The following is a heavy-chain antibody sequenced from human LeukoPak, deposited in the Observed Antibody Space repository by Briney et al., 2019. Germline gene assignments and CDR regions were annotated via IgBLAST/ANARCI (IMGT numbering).Heavy chain of an antibody. CDR1: GVSISSYY. CDR2: IYYSGST. V-gene: IGHV4-59*08. J-gene: IGHJ4*02. CDR3: ARLGITMIVAY. D-gene: IGHD3-22*01. Sequence: PSETLSLTCTVSGVSISSYYWSWIRQPPGKGLEWIGYIYYSGSTNYNPSLKSRVTISVDTSKNQFSLKLSSVTAADTAVYYCARLGITMIVAYWGQGTLVTVSS.